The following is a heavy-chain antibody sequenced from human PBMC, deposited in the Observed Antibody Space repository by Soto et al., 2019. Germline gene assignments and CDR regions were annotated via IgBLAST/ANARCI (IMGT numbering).Heavy chain of an antibody. CDR2: IIQSGET. V-gene: IGHV3-23*01. Sequence: GGSLRLSCAASGFTFSTYTMSWVRQAPGEGLEWVSGIIQSGETYYADSVKGRFTISRDNSKNTLYLQMNSLRAEDTAVYYCAKMPVYNWNYLFDYWGQGTLVTVSS. CDR1: GFTFSTYT. J-gene: IGHJ4*02. CDR3: AKMPVYNWNYLFDY. D-gene: IGHD1-7*01.